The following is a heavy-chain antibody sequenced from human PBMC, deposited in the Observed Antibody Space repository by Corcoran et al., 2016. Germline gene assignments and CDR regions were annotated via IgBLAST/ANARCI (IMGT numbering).Heavy chain of an antibody. CDR1: GFAFSSYS. CDR2: ISSTSSDI. J-gene: IGHJ4*02. D-gene: IGHD2-15*01. V-gene: IGHV3-48*02. CDR3: ARARIEAYDY. Sequence: EVQLVESWGGLVQPGGSLRLSCAASGFAFSSYSMNWVRLTPGKKLEWVSYISSTSSDIFYADSVKGRFTISRDNARNSLSLHMNSLRDEDTAVYYCARARIEAYDYWGQGTLVTVSS.